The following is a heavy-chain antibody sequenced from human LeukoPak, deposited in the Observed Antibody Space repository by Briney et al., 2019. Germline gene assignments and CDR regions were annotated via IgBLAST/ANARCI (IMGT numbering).Heavy chain of an antibody. Sequence: PSETLSLTCTVSGGSISSYYWSWIRQPPGKGLEWIGYIYYSGSTYYNPSLKSRVTISVDTSKNQFSLKLSSVTAADTAVYYCARVGFVAAALNWFDPWGQGTLVTVSS. D-gene: IGHD6-13*01. J-gene: IGHJ5*02. CDR2: IYYSGST. V-gene: IGHV4-59*12. CDR3: ARVGFVAAALNWFDP. CDR1: GGSISSYY.